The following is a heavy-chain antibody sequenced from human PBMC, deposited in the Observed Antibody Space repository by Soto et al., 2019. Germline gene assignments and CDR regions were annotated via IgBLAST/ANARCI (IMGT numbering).Heavy chain of an antibody. V-gene: IGHV1-69*02. Sequence: SVKVSCKASGGTFSSYTISWVRQAPGQGREWMGRIIPILGIANYAQKFQGRVTITADKSTRTAYMELSSLRSEDTDVYYCASPKVKFLGRLDAFDIWCQAIMVSVS. J-gene: IGHJ3*02. CDR1: GGTFSSYT. D-gene: IGHD7-27*01. CDR3: ASPKVKFLGRLDAFDI. CDR2: IIPILGIA.